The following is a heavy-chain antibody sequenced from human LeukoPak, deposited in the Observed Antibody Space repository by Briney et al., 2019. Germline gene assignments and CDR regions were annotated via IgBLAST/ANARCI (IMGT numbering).Heavy chain of an antibody. CDR3: AREGYDYVWQTTEQDGMDV. J-gene: IGHJ6*02. V-gene: IGHV1-3*01. CDR2: INAGNGNT. Sequence: ASVKVSCKASGYTFTSYAMHWVRQAPGQRLEWMGWINAGNGNTKYSQKFQGRVTITRDTSASTAYMELSSLRSEDTAVYYCAREGYDYVWQTTEQDGMDVWGQGTTVTVSS. CDR1: GYTFTSYA. D-gene: IGHD3-16*01.